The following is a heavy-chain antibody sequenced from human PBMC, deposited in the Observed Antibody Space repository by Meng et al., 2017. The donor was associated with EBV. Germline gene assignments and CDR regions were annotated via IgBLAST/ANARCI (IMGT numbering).Heavy chain of an antibody. D-gene: IGHD2-21*02. CDR3: ACRGDRTDY. V-gene: IGHV1-18*01. CDR1: GYTFTSYG. Sequence: QVQLVRDGGEVKKPGGSVKVDCKGSGYTFTSYGISWVRQAPGQGLEWMGWISAYNGNTNYAQKLQGRVTMTTDTSTSTAYMELRSLRSDNTAVYYCACRGDRTDYWGQGTLVTVSS. CDR2: ISAYNGNT. J-gene: IGHJ4*02.